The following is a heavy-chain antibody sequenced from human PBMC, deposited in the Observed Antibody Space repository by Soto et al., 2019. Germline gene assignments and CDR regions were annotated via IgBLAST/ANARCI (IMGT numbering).Heavy chain of an antibody. J-gene: IGHJ4*01. CDR3: ARGEQYSGRIFDY. D-gene: IGHD1-26*01. Sequence: PSQTLSLTCAITGDSVSSNSAGWSWVRPSPSRGLERLGRTYYRSKWYYEYAVSVRGRITINPDTSKNQYSLQLNSVTPEDTAVYFCARGEQYSGRIFDYWGQGTLVTVSS. CDR2: TYYRSKWYY. CDR1: GDSVSSNSAG. V-gene: IGHV6-1*01.